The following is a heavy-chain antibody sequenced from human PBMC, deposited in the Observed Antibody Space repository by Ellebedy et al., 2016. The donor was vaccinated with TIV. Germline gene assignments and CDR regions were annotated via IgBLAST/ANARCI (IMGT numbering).Heavy chain of an antibody. J-gene: IGHJ5*02. CDR3: ARETDGGSHIVNWFNP. V-gene: IGHV1-46*01. Sequence: ASVKVSCXASGYTFTSYYMHWVRQAPGQGLEWMGIINPSGGSTSYAQKFQGRVTMTRDTSTSTVYMELSSLRSEDTAVYYCARETDGGSHIVNWFNPWGQGTLVTVSS. CDR2: INPSGGST. CDR1: GYTFTSYY. D-gene: IGHD1-26*01.